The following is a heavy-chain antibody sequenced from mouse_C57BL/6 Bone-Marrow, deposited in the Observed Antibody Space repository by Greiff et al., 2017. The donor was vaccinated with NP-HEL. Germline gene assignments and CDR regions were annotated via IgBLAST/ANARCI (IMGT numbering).Heavy chain of an antibody. D-gene: IGHD1-1*01. CDR1: GYTFTSYG. CDR2: IYPRSGNT. J-gene: IGHJ4*01. CDR3: SRSDYYGSRWAMDY. Sequence: QVQLQQSGAELARPGASVKLSCKASGYTFTSYGISWVKQRTGQGLEWIGEIYPRSGNTYYNEKFKGKATLTADKSSSTAYMDLRSLTSEDSAVYFCSRSDYYGSRWAMDYWGQGTSVTVSS. V-gene: IGHV1-81*01.